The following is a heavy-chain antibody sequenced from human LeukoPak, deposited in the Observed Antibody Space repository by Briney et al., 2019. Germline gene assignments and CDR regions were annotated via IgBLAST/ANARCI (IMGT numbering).Heavy chain of an antibody. CDR1: GGTFSIYA. J-gene: IGHJ4*02. CDR2: IIPILGIA. CDR3: ARERGYDSSGYYDY. Sequence: SVTVSFKASGGTFSIYAISWVRQAPGQGLEWMGRIIPILGIANYAQKFQGRVTITADKSTSTAYMELSSLRSEDTAVYYCARERGYDSSGYYDYWGQGTLVTVSS. D-gene: IGHD3-22*01. V-gene: IGHV1-69*04.